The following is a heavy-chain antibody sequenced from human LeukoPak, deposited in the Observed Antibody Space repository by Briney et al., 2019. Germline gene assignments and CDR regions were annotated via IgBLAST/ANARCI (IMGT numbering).Heavy chain of an antibody. J-gene: IGHJ4*02. CDR2: SSSSSYI. V-gene: IGHV3-21*01. Sequence: GGSLRLSCAASGFTFSSYGMSWVRQAPGKGLEWVSCSSSSSYIYYANSVKGRFTISRDNTKNSLFLQMNSLVAEDTAVYYCARGYIDNLGYSPRSSFDSWGQGSLVTVSS. CDR1: GFTFSSYG. D-gene: IGHD3-22*01. CDR3: ARGYIDNLGYSPRSSFDS.